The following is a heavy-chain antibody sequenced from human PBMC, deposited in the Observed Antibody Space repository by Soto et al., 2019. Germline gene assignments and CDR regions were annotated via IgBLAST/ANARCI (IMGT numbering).Heavy chain of an antibody. V-gene: IGHV4-59*01. D-gene: IGHD2-8*01. CDR2: IHYSGTT. J-gene: IGHJ4*02. CDR1: GTSISSYY. CDR3: ARYNSYAIDY. Sequence: PSETLSLTCTVSGTSISSYYWSWIRQPPGKGLEWIANIHYSGTTNYNPSLASRVTLSVDTSKNQFSLKMTSVTAANRAMYFCARYNSYAIDYWGRGTLVTVSS.